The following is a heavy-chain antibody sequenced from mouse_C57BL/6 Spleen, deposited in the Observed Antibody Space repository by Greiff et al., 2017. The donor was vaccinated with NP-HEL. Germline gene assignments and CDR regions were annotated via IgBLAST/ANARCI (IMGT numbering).Heavy chain of an antibody. Sequence: DVQLVESGGGLVKPGGSLKLSCAASGFTFSDYGMHWVRQAPEKGLEWVAHISSGSSTIYYADTVKGRFTISRDNAKNTLFLQMTSLRSEDTAMYYCARRLYAMDYWGQGTSVTVSS. J-gene: IGHJ4*01. V-gene: IGHV5-17*01. CDR3: ARRLYAMDY. CDR1: GFTFSDYG. CDR2: ISSGSSTI. D-gene: IGHD2-12*01.